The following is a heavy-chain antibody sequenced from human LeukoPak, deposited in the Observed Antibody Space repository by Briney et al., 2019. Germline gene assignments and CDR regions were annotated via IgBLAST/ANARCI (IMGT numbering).Heavy chain of an antibody. CDR1: GGSISSYY. CDR2: IYYSGST. J-gene: IGHJ4*02. V-gene: IGHV4-59*01. D-gene: IGHD6-13*01. CDR3: ARGSSSWSFDY. Sequence: SETLSLTCTVSGGSISSYYWSWIRQPPGKGLEWIGYIYYSGSTNYNPSLKSRVTISVDTSKNQFSLKLSSVTAADTAVYYCARGSSSWSFDYWGQGTLVTVSS.